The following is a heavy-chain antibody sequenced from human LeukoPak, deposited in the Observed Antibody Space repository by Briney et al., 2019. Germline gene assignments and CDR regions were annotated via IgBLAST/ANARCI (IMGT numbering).Heavy chain of an antibody. CDR3: ARDSGSYYGGDYFDY. V-gene: IGHV3-21*01. Sequence: GGSLRLSCAASGFTFSSYSMNWVRQAPGKGLEWVSSISSSSSYIYYADSVKGRFTISRDNAKNSLYLQMNSLRAEDTAVYYCARDSGSYYGGDYFDYWGQGTLVTVSS. CDR1: GFTFSSYS. J-gene: IGHJ4*02. D-gene: IGHD1-26*01. CDR2: ISSSSSYI.